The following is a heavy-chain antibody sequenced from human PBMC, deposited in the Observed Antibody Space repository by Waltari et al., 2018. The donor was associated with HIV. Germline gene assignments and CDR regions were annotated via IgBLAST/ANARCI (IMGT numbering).Heavy chain of an antibody. J-gene: IGHJ3*02. D-gene: IGHD4-17*01. CDR3: ARVKFYGDSYRAFDI. CDR2: IIPNDNKT. V-gene: IGHV1-69*01. Sequence: QVQLVQSRAEMKKPGSSVKVSCKASGDTFSSYSISWLRQAPGQGLEWMGGIIPNDNKTKSAQNFQGRVSITADQFTTTAYMELSSLRFDDTAIYYCARVKFYGDSYRAFDIWGQGTVVIVST. CDR1: GDTFSSYS.